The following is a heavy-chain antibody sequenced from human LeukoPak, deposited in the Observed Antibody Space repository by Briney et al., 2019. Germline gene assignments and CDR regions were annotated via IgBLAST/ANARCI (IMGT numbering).Heavy chain of an antibody. Sequence: KPGGSLRLSCAASGFTFSSYEMNWVRQAPGKGLEWVGRIKSKNDGETTDYAAPVKGRFTISRDDSKNTLYLQMSSLKSEDTAVYYCAHLWFGEYNWGQGTLVTVSS. CDR1: GFTFSSYE. J-gene: IGHJ4*02. V-gene: IGHV3-15*01. CDR3: AHLWFGEYN. D-gene: IGHD3-10*01. CDR2: IKSKNDGETT.